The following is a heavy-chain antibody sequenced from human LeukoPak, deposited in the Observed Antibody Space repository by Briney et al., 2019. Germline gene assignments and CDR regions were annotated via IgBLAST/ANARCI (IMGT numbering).Heavy chain of an antibody. V-gene: IGHV3-7*01. CDR2: IKQDGSEK. CDR1: GFAFNNYW. CDR3: ARVSSKATVRGLITKKNYFYYYMDV. J-gene: IGHJ6*03. Sequence: PGGSLRLSCAASGFAFNNYWMSWVRQAPGKGLEWVANIKQDGSEKYYVDSVKGRFTISRDNAKNSLYLPMNSLRAEDTAVYHCARVSSKATVRGLITKKNYFYYYMDVWGKGTTVTISS. D-gene: IGHD3-10*01.